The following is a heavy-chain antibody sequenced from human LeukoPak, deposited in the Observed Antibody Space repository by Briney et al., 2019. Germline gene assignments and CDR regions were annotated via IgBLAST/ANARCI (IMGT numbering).Heavy chain of an antibody. Sequence: PSETLSLTCTVSGGSIGSYYWSWIRQPPGKGLEWIGEINHSGSTNYNPSLKSRVTISVDTSKNQFSLKLSSVTAADTAVYYCARFYGIAVAGSYYFDYWGQGTLVTVSS. CDR2: INHSGST. V-gene: IGHV4-34*01. D-gene: IGHD6-19*01. J-gene: IGHJ4*02. CDR1: GGSIGSYY. CDR3: ARFYGIAVAGSYYFDY.